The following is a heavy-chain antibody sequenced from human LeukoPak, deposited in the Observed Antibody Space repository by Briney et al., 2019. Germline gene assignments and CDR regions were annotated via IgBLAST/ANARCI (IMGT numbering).Heavy chain of an antibody. CDR1: GFTFSSYA. V-gene: IGHV3-23*01. J-gene: IGHJ4*02. D-gene: IGHD6-13*01. Sequence: GGSLRLSCAASGFTFSSYAMSWVRQAPGKGLEWVSAISGSGGSTYYADSVKGRFTISRDNSKNTLCLQMNSLRAEDTAVYYCAKTDYSSSWYLFDYWGQGTLVTVSS. CDR2: ISGSGGST. CDR3: AKTDYSSSWYLFDY.